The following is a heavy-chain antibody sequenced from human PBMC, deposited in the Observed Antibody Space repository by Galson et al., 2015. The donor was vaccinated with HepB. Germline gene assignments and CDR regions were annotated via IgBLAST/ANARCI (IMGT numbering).Heavy chain of an antibody. CDR2: IIPILGIA. CDR3: ATQSDGSDSSGYFDY. J-gene: IGHJ4*02. D-gene: IGHD3-22*01. CDR1: GGTFSSYA. Sequence: SVKVSCKASGGTFSSYAISWVRQAPGQGLEWMGRIIPILGIANYAQKFQGRVTITADKSTSTAYVELSSLRSEDTAVYYCATQSDGSDSSGYFDYWGQGTLVTVSS. V-gene: IGHV1-69*04.